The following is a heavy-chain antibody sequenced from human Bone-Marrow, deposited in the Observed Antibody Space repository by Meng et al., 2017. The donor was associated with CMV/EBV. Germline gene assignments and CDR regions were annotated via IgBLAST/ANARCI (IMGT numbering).Heavy chain of an antibody. CDR1: GFTFSSYS. V-gene: IGHV3-21*01. CDR3: ARSGQGNYFDY. J-gene: IGHJ4*02. Sequence: GESLKISCAASGFTFSSYSMNWVRQAPGKGLEWVSSISSSSSYIYYADSVKGRFTISRDNAKNSLYLQMNSLRAEDTAVYYCARSGQGNYFDYWGQGTLVTVSS. CDR2: ISSSSSYI. D-gene: IGHD3-10*01.